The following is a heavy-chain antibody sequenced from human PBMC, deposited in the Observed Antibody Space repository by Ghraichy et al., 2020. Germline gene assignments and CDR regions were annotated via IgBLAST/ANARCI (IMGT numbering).Heavy chain of an antibody. CDR2: INTNNGNA. V-gene: IGHV1-18*04. D-gene: IGHD1-7*01. CDR3: ARDWDYSWFDP. J-gene: IGHJ5*02. Sequence: ASVKVSCKTSGYTFTSYGISWVRQAPGQGLEWVGWINTNNGNANYAQNFQGRVTMTRDTSASTAYMELRSQRSDGTAVYYCARDWDYSWFDPWGQGTLVTGSS. CDR1: GYTFTSYG.